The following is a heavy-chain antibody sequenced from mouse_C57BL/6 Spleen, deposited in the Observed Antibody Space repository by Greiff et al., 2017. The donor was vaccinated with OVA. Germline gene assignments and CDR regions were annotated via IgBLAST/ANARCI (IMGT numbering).Heavy chain of an antibody. CDR3: ARGGNSNYEDYYYAMDY. D-gene: IGHD2-5*01. V-gene: IGHV1-55*01. CDR1: GYTFTSYW. CDR2: IYPGSGST. J-gene: IGHJ4*01. Sequence: QVQLKESGAELVKPGASVKMSCKASGYTFTSYWITWVKQRPGQGLEWIGDIYPGSGSTNYNEKFKSKATLTVDTSSSTAYMQLSSLTSEDSVVYYCARGGNSNYEDYYYAMDYWGQGTSVTVSS.